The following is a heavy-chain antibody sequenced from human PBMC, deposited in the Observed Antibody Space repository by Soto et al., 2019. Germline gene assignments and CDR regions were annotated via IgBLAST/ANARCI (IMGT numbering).Heavy chain of an antibody. CDR3: ARGYISSPSGGAYYYYYGMDV. Sequence: PGGSLRLSCAASGFTFSSYGMHWVRQAPGKGLEWVAVIWYDGSNKYYADSVKGRFTISRDNSKNTLYLQMNSLRAEDTAVYYCARGYISSPSGGAYYYYYGMDVWGQGTTVTVSS. J-gene: IGHJ6*02. D-gene: IGHD2-2*01. CDR1: GFTFSSYG. V-gene: IGHV3-33*01. CDR2: IWYDGSNK.